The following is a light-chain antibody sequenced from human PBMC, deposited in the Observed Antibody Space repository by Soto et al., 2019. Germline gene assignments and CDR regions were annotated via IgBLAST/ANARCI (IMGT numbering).Light chain of an antibody. CDR1: SGSIDTSY. CDR3: QSYDSDNRGV. J-gene: IGLJ2*01. Sequence: NFMLTQPHSVSASPRKTVTISCTRSSGSIDTSYVQWYQQRPGSAPTTLIFENYQRPSGVPDRFSAFIDRSSNSASLTISGLHTEDEADYYCQSYDSDNRGVFGGGTKLTVL. CDR2: ENY. V-gene: IGLV6-57*04.